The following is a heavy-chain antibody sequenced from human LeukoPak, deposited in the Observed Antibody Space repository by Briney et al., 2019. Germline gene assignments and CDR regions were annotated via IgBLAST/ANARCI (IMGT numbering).Heavy chain of an antibody. Sequence: GGSLRLSCAASGFTFSSYAMSWVRQAPGKGLEWVSAIIGSGSSTYYADSVKGRFTISRDNSKNTLFLQMNSLRAEDTAVYYCAKDRAQQLVLDFWGQGTLVAVSS. V-gene: IGHV3-23*01. D-gene: IGHD6-13*01. CDR3: AKDRAQQLVLDF. J-gene: IGHJ4*02. CDR2: IIGSGSST. CDR1: GFTFSSYA.